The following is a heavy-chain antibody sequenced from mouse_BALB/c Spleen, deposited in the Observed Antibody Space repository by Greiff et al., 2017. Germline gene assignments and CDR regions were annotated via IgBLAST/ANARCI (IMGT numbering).Heavy chain of an antibody. CDR1: GYAFTNYL. CDR2: INPSNGGT. J-gene: IGHJ4*01. Sequence: VQLQQSGAELVRPGTSVKVSCKASGYAFTNYLIEWVKQRPGQGLEWIGVINPSNGGTNFNEKFKSKATLTVDKSSSTAYMQLSSLTSEDSAVYYCTRSGIYYRYGDAMDYWGQGTSVTVSS. D-gene: IGHD2-14*01. CDR3: TRSGIYYRYGDAMDY. V-gene: IGHV1-54*01.